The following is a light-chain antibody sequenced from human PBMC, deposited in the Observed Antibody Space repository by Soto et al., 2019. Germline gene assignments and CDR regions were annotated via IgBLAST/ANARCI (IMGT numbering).Light chain of an antibody. V-gene: IGKV3-15*01. J-gene: IGKJ4*01. CDR3: QHYTNWPLT. CDR2: DAS. Sequence: EIVMTQSPATLSVSLGQIDTLSCRASHSGSTRVAWYQQKPGQALRLLIYDASTRATGLTARFRGSGSGTDFTLTISSLQAEDFAVYYCQHYTNWPLTFGGGTKVELK. CDR1: HSGSTR.